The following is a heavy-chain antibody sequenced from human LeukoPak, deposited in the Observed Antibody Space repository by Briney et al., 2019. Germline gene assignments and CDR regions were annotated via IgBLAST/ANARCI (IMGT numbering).Heavy chain of an antibody. Sequence: SQTLSLTCAISGDSVSSNSAAWNWIRQSPSRGLEWLGGTYYRSKWFNDYAISVKSRITINPDASKNQFSLQLNSVTPEDTAVYYCARELEAQTSYYVMDVWGQGTTVTVSS. D-gene: IGHD3-3*02. CDR2: TYYRSKWFN. J-gene: IGHJ6*02. CDR3: ARELEAQTSYYVMDV. V-gene: IGHV6-1*01. CDR1: GDSVSSNSAA.